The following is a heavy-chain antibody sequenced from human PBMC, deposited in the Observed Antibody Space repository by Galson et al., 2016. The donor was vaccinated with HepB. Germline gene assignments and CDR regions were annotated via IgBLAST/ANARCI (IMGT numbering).Heavy chain of an antibody. CDR3: VQGSTAPAV. CDR1: GFTFSNYG. Sequence: SLRLSCAASGFTFSNYGMTWVRQAPGKGLEVVSSISRSGDSTDYADSVKGRFTISRDNSKNTLSLQMNSLTADDTAIYYCVQGSTAPAVWGPGTMVIVSS. J-gene: IGHJ3*01. D-gene: IGHD1-26*01. V-gene: IGHV3-23*01. CDR2: ISRSGDST.